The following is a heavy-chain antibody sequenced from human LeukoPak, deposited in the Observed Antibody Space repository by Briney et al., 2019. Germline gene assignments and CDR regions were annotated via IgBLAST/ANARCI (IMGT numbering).Heavy chain of an antibody. CDR2: IYHSGST. V-gene: IGHV4-38-2*01. Sequence: PSETLSLTCAVSGYSISSGYYWGWIRPPPGKGLEWIGIIYHSGSTYYNPSLKGRVTISVDTSKNQFSLKLSSVTAADTAVYYCATSDYGSGSHDYWGQGTLVTVSS. CDR1: GYSISSGYY. CDR3: ATSDYGSGSHDY. J-gene: IGHJ4*02. D-gene: IGHD3-10*01.